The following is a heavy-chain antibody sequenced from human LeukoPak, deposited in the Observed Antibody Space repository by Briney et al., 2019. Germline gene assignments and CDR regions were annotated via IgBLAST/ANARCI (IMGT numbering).Heavy chain of an antibody. CDR2: ISTSSSYI. J-gene: IGHJ5*02. V-gene: IGHV3-21*01. CDR1: GFTFSSYS. Sequence: GGSLRLSCAASGFTFSSYSMNWVRQAPGKGLEWVSSISTSSSYIYYADSLKGRFTISRDNAKNSLFLQMNSLRAEDTAVYYCARFWGDYINWFDPWGQGTLVTVSS. CDR3: ARFWGDYINWFDP. D-gene: IGHD4-17*01.